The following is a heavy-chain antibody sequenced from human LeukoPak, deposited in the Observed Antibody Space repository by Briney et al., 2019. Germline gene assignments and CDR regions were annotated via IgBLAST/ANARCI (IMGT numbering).Heavy chain of an antibody. CDR3: ARMYYDFWSGYYGYNWFDP. CDR1: GGSFSGYY. CDR2: INHSGST. D-gene: IGHD3-3*01. J-gene: IGHJ5*02. Sequence: SETLSLTCAVYGGSFSGYYWSWIRQPPGKGLEWIGEINHSGSTNYNPSLKSRVTISVDTSKNQFSLKLSSVTAADTAVYYCARMYYDFWSGYYGYNWFDPWGQGTLVTVSS. V-gene: IGHV4-34*01.